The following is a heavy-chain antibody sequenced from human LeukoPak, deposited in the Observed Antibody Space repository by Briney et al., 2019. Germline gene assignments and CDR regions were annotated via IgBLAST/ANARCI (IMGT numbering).Heavy chain of an antibody. CDR3: ARRGGGYPSYYFDY. CDR1: GGSVTNYY. D-gene: IGHD3-22*01. J-gene: IGHJ4*02. V-gene: IGHV4-4*09. CDR2: IYSSGST. Sequence: PSETLSLTCTVSGGSVTNYYWSWIRQPPGKGLEWIGYIYSSGSTNYNPSLKSRLTISVDTSKNQFSLKLSSVTAADTAVYYYARRGGGYPSYYFDYWGQGTLVTVSS.